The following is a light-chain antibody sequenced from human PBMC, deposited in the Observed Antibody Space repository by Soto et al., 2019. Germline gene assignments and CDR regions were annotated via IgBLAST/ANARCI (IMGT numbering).Light chain of an antibody. Sequence: QSVLTQPPSVSEAPGQRVTISCTGTSSDIGAGYDVHWYQQLPGAAPKLLIYSNAIRPSGVPDRFSGSKSGTSASLAITGLRAEDEADYYCQSYDSSLNTDVFGTGTKLTVL. V-gene: IGLV1-40*01. J-gene: IGLJ1*01. CDR1: SSDIGAGYD. CDR2: SNA. CDR3: QSYDSSLNTDV.